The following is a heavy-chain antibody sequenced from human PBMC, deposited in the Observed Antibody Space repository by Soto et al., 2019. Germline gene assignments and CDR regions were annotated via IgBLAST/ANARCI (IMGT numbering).Heavy chain of an antibody. D-gene: IGHD6-19*01. Sequence: VGSLSLSCPAAGFSLVDYAITWVRQAPGKGLEWVGFIRSRAYGTTTEYAASVKGRFIISRDDSKSIAYLQMNSLKTEDTAVYYCNSGAGNWGQGTQVPVSS. J-gene: IGHJ4*02. CDR2: IRSRAYGTTT. CDR1: GFSLVDYA. V-gene: IGHV3-49*04. CDR3: NSGAGN.